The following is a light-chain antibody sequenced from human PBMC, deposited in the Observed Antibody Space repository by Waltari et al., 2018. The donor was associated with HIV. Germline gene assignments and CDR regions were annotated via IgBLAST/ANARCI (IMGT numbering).Light chain of an antibody. J-gene: IGLJ2*01. CDR1: TSDIGNNY. V-gene: IGLV1-47*01. CDR2: KND. CDR3: AAWDDTRSGWI. Sequence: QSVLTQTPSASGTPGQRVTMSCSGNTSDIGNNYVYWFQQFPGTPPKVLIYKNDQRPSGVSDRFSASKSGTSASLAISGLRTEDEPDFYCAAWDDTRSGWIFGGGTKLTVL.